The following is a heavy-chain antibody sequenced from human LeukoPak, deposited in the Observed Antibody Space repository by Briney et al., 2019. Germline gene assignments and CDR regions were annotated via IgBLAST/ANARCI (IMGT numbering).Heavy chain of an antibody. J-gene: IGHJ4*02. Sequence: PGGSLRLSCAAPGFTFSSYGMHWVRQAPGKGLEWVAFIRYDGSNKYYADSVKGRFTISRDNSKNTLYLQMNSLRAEDTAVYYCAKDSYYDYVWGSYRYTNQFDYWGQGTLVTVSS. CDR2: IRYDGSNK. D-gene: IGHD3-16*02. CDR3: AKDSYYDYVWGSYRYTNQFDY. V-gene: IGHV3-30*02. CDR1: GFTFSSYG.